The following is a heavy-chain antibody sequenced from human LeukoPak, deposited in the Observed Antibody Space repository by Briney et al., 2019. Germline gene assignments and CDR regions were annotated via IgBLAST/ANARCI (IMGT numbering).Heavy chain of an antibody. Sequence: PSETLSLTCAVYGGSFSGYYWSWIRQPPGKGLEWIGEINHSGSTNYNPSLKSRVTISVDTSKNQFSLKLSSVTAADTAVYYCARGRRMIVVARVYYFDYWGQGTLVTVSS. D-gene: IGHD3-22*01. CDR1: GGSFSGYY. CDR3: ARGRRMIVVARVYYFDY. J-gene: IGHJ4*02. V-gene: IGHV4-34*01. CDR2: INHSGST.